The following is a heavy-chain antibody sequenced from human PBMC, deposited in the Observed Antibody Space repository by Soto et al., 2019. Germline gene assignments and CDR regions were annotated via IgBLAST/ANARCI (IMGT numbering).Heavy chain of an antibody. CDR1: GFSLSTSGMC. V-gene: IGHV2-70*11. D-gene: IGHD6-6*01. J-gene: IGHJ5*02. CDR3: TRIQYSSSSIWFDP. Sequence: SGPTLVNPTQTLTLTCTFFGFSLSTSGMCVSWIRQPPGKALEWLARIDWNDDKYYSTSLKTRLTISKDTSKNQVVLTMTNMDPVDTATYYCTRIQYSSSSIWFDPWGQGTLVTVSS. CDR2: IDWNDDK.